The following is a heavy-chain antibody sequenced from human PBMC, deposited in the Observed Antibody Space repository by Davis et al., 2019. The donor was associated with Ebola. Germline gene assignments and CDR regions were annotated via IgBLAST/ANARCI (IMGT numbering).Heavy chain of an antibody. CDR2: ISGSGGKT. D-gene: IGHD2-21*02. J-gene: IGHJ4*02. Sequence: GESLKISCAASGFTFSSYAMSWVRQAPGKGLEWVSAISGSGGKTYYADSVKGRFTISRDNSKNTLYLQMNSLRAEDTAVYYCARKTEFDYWGQGTLVTVSS. V-gene: IGHV3-23*01. CDR3: ARKTEFDY. CDR1: GFTFSSYA.